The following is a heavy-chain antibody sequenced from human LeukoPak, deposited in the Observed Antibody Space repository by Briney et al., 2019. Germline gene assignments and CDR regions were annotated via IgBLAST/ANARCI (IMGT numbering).Heavy chain of an antibody. V-gene: IGHV1-2*02. J-gene: IGHJ6*03. CDR3: ASTLDGTSSYYYYYYMDV. CDR2: INPNSGGT. Sequence: ASVKVSCKASGYTFTGYYMHWVRQAPGQGLEWMGWINPNSGGTNYAQKFQGRVTMTRDTSISTAYMELSRLRSDDTAVYYCASTLDGTSSYYYYYYMDVWGKGTTVTVSS. D-gene: IGHD6-6*01. CDR1: GYTFTGYY.